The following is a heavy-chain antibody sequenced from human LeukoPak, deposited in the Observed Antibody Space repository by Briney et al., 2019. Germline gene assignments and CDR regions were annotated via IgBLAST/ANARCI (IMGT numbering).Heavy chain of an antibody. CDR3: VYQVMGAVE. Sequence: AGGSLRLSCLASGFTFSNFAMHWLRQGPGKGLEYVSGISRTGGGTYYADSVQGRFTISRDNSKNTLYLQMSSIRPEDTAVYDCVYQVMGAVEWGQGTLVTVSS. V-gene: IGHV3-64D*09. D-gene: IGHD1-26*01. J-gene: IGHJ1*01. CDR2: ISRTGGGT. CDR1: GFTFSNFA.